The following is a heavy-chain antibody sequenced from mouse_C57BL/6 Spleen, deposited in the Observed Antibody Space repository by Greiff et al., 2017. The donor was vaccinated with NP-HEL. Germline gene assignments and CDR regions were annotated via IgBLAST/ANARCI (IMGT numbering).Heavy chain of an antibody. Sequence: QVQLLQSGAELVKPGASVKMSCKASGYTFTTYPIEWMKQNHGKSLEWIGNFHPYNDDTKYNEKFKGKATLTVEKSSSTVYLELSRLTSDDSAVYYCASPYYYGSSYVRFAYWGQGTLVTVSA. J-gene: IGHJ3*01. CDR2: FHPYNDDT. D-gene: IGHD1-1*01. CDR1: GYTFTTYP. V-gene: IGHV1-47*01. CDR3: ASPYYYGSSYVRFAY.